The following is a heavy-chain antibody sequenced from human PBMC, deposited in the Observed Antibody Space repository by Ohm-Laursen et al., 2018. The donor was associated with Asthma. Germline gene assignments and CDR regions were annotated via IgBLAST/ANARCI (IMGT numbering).Heavy chain of an antibody. CDR3: ARIGPEWELPGREYSLHH. V-gene: IGHV3-21*01. CDR1: GYTFSRYS. CDR2: ISTASSFM. Sequence: SLRLSCAASGYTFSRYSIHWVRQIPGKGLEWVASISTASSFMYYADSVRGRFTTSRDNARNSVYLQMNSLRAEDTALYYCARIGPEWELPGREYSLHHWGEGTLVTVSS. D-gene: IGHD1-26*01. J-gene: IGHJ1*01.